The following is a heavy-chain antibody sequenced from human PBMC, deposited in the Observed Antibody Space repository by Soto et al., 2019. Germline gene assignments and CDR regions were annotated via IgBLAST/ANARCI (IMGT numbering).Heavy chain of an antibody. J-gene: IGHJ4*02. Sequence: QVQLVESGGGVVQPGRSLRLSCAASGFTFSSYGIHSVRQAPGKGLEWVAVIWYDGGNKYYADSVKGRFTISRDNSRNTVSLQMNSLRAEDTAVYYCARDPGGNNYFDYWGQGTLVTVSS. CDR1: GFTFSSYG. D-gene: IGHD2-15*01. V-gene: IGHV3-33*01. CDR3: ARDPGGNNYFDY. CDR2: IWYDGGNK.